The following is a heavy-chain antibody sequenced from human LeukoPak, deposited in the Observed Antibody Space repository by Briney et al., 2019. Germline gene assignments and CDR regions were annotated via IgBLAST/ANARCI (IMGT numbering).Heavy chain of an antibody. CDR3: ARVRGSSGSYEYYHYMDV. CDR1: GGSISSSSYY. V-gene: IGHV4-61*05. Sequence: SETLSLTCTVSGGSISSSSYYWGWIRQPPGKGLEWIGRIYTSGSTNYNPSLKSRVTMSVDTSKKQFSLKLSSVTAADTAVYYCARVRGSSGSYEYYHYMDVWGKGTTVTISS. J-gene: IGHJ6*03. CDR2: IYTSGST. D-gene: IGHD1-26*01.